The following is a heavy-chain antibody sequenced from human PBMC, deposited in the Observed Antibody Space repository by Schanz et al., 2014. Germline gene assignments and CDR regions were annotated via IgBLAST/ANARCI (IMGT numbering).Heavy chain of an antibody. CDR3: AKIRYDSSGYFLRYYGWDV. D-gene: IGHD3-22*01. CDR1: GFTLTSYA. CDR2: ISGSGGST. J-gene: IGHJ6*02. V-gene: IGHV3-23*04. Sequence: EVQVVESEGGLVQPGGSLRLSCEASGFTLTSYALTWVRQAPGKGLEWVAGISGSGGSTDYADSVKGRFIIPRDNSKNALYLQMNSLRAEDTAADDWAKIRYDSSGYFLRYYGWDVWGQGTTVIVSS.